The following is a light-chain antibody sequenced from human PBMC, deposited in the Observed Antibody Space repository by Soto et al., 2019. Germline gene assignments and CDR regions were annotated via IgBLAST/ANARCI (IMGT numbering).Light chain of an antibody. CDR2: GAS. CDR1: QTVGTNF. J-gene: IGKJ1*01. Sequence: EIVCTQSPGTFCLCPAETSTVSFRASQTVGTNFLPWYHQKGGQAPRLLIHGASNRATGIPDRFSGSGSGTDFTLTISRLEPEDFAGYYCQEYGRPGTFGQGTKV. V-gene: IGKV3-20*01. CDR3: QEYGRPGT.